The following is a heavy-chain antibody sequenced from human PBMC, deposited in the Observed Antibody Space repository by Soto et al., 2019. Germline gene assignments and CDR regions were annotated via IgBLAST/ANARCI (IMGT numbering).Heavy chain of an antibody. CDR2: IIPIFGTA. CDR3: ARAVDIVVVPAENYYYGMDV. CDR1: GGTFSSYA. J-gene: IGHJ6*02. Sequence: QVQLVQSGAEVKKPGSSVKVSCKASGGTFSSYAISWVRQAPGQGLEWMGGIIPIFGTANYAQKFQGRVTITADESTSTAYMELSSVRSEDTAVYYCARAVDIVVVPAENYYYGMDVWGQGTTVTVSS. V-gene: IGHV1-69*01. D-gene: IGHD2-2*01.